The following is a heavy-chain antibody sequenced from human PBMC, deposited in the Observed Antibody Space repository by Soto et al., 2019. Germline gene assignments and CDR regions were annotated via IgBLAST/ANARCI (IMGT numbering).Heavy chain of an antibody. V-gene: IGHV4-34*01. D-gene: IGHD3-16*02. CDR1: GGSFSGYY. CDR2: INHSGST. CDR3: TRGQVNDGGFIVPVDD. J-gene: IGHJ4*02. Sequence: SETLSLTCAVYGGSFSGYYWSWIRQPPGKGLEWIGEINHSGSTNYNPSLKSRVTISVDTSKNLFSLMLSSVTAADTAVYYCTRGQVNDGGFIVPVDDWGQGTLVTVSS.